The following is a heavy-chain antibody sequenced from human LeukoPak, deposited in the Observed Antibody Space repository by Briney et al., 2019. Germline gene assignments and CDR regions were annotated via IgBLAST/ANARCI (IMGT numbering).Heavy chain of an antibody. J-gene: IGHJ3*02. V-gene: IGHV4-39*07. Sequence: SETLSLTCTVSGGSISSSSYYWGWIRQPPGKGLEWIGSISYSGSTYYNPSLKSRVTISVDTSKNQFSLKLSSVTAADTAVYYCARVGFPYNWAEHAFDIWGQGTMVTVSS. CDR3: ARVGFPYNWAEHAFDI. CDR1: GGSISSSSYY. D-gene: IGHD1-20*01. CDR2: ISYSGST.